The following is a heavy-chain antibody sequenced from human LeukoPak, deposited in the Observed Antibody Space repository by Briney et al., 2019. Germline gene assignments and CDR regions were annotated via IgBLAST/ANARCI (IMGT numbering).Heavy chain of an antibody. D-gene: IGHD6-6*01. CDR2: IYYSGST. V-gene: IGHV4-31*03. J-gene: IGHJ5*02. Sequence: PSETLSLTCTVSGGSISSGGYYWSWIRQHPGKGLEWIGYIYYSGSTYYNPSLKSRVTISVDTSKNQFSLKLSSVTAADTAVYYCARIPARTIAARNNWFDPWGQGTLVTVSS. CDR3: ARIPARTIAARNNWFDP. CDR1: GGSISSGGYY.